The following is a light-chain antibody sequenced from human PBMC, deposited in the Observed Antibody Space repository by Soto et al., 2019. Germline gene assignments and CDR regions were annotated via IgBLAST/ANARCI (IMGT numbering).Light chain of an antibody. CDR2: GAS. CDR1: QSVSSSY. CDR3: QQYGSSPAWT. Sequence: EMVLTQSPGTLSLSPGERATLSCRASQSVSSSYLAWYQQKPGQAPRLLIYGASSRATGIPAMFRGSGSGTDFTLTISRLEPEDFAVYYCQQYGSSPAWTCGQGTEVEIK. J-gene: IGKJ1*01. V-gene: IGKV3-20*01.